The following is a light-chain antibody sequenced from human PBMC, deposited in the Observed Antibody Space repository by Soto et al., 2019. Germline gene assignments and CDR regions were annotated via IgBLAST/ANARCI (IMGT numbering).Light chain of an antibody. Sequence: DIQMTQSPSTLSASVGDRVTIACRASQTISSWLAWYQQKPGKAPKLLIYKASNLESGVPSRFSGSGSGTEFTLTISSLQPDDLATYYCQQYIDYSWAFGPGTKVEIK. CDR2: KAS. CDR3: QQYIDYSWA. J-gene: IGKJ1*01. CDR1: QTISSW. V-gene: IGKV1-5*03.